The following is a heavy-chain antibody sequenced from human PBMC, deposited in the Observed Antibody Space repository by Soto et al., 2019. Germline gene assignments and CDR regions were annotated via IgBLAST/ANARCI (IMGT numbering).Heavy chain of an antibody. D-gene: IGHD3-10*01. Sequence: GGSLRLSCATSGFAFSSYWMNRVRQVPGKGLEWVANIKQDGSEINYVDSVRGRFTISRDNANSSLYLQMNSLRAEDTAVYYCVRSSGWTGDYWGQGILVTVSS. CDR2: IKQDGSEI. V-gene: IGHV3-7*04. CDR3: VRSSGWTGDY. J-gene: IGHJ4*02. CDR1: GFAFSSYW.